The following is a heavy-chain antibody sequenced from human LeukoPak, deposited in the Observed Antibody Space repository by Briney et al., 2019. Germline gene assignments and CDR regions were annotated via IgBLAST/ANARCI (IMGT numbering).Heavy chain of an antibody. D-gene: IGHD4-17*01. Sequence: QSGGSLRLSCAASGFTFSSYWMHWVRQAPGKGLVWVSRINSDGSSTSYADSVKGRFTISRDNAMNTLYLQMNSLRAEDTAVYYCARGIATVTTMGGYCLDYWGQGTLVTVSS. CDR2: INSDGSST. J-gene: IGHJ4*02. CDR1: GFTFSSYW. V-gene: IGHV3-74*01. CDR3: ARGIATVTTMGGYCLDY.